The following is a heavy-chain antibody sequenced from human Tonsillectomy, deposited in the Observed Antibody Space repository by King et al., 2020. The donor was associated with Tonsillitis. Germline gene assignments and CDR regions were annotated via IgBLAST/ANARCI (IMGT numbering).Heavy chain of an antibody. CDR3: ASAPPYSGIQYYSDY. J-gene: IGHJ4*02. D-gene: IGHD1-26*01. CDR2: IKKDGSET. CDR1: GFTFSSYW. Sequence: VQLVESGGGLVQPGGSLRLSCAASGFTFSSYWMTWVRQAPGKGLEWVANIKKDGSETYYVNSVKGRFTISRDNAKNSLYLQMSSLRGEDTAVYYCASAPPYSGIQYYSDYWGQGTLVTVSS. V-gene: IGHV3-7*03.